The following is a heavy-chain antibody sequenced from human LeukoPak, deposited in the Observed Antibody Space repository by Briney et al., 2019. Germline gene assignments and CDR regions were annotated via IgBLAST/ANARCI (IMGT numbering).Heavy chain of an antibody. D-gene: IGHD5-24*01. Sequence: GSLRLSCVASGFTFNLHAMSWVRQAPGKGLEWVSYISTSGSTHYADSVKGRFTISRDDAKNSLYLQMNSLRAEDTAVYYCARDSELTGDRVEYWGQGTLVTVSS. CDR2: ISTSGST. CDR3: ARDSELTGDRVEY. CDR1: GFTFNLHA. J-gene: IGHJ4*02. V-gene: IGHV3-48*03.